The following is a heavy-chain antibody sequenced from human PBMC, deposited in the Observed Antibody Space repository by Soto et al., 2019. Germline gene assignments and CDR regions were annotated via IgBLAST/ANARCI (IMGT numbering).Heavy chain of an antibody. CDR2: IYNGGST. Sequence: SETLSLTCTVSGDSVSSVGFHWAWLRRPPGTGLEWIGYIYNGGSTYYRPSLESRMPMSLDATRNHYSLRLTSVTAADTAVYFCARAPVGLDTISYFDYWGQGKLVTVSS. J-gene: IGHJ4*02. V-gene: IGHV4-30-4*01. D-gene: IGHD3-3*01. CDR1: GDSVSSVGFH. CDR3: ARAPVGLDTISYFDY.